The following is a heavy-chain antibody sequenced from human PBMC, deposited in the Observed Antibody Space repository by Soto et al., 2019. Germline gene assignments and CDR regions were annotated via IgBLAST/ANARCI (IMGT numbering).Heavy chain of an antibody. CDR1: GGSFSGYY. Sequence: SETLSLTCAVYGGSFSGYYWSWIRQPPGKGLEWIGEINHSGSTNYNPSLKSRVTISVDTSKNQFSLKLSSVTAADTAVYYCAKNYYDSSGYYLFDYWGQGTLVTVSS. CDR3: AKNYYDSSGYYLFDY. V-gene: IGHV4-34*01. CDR2: INHSGST. D-gene: IGHD3-22*01. J-gene: IGHJ4*02.